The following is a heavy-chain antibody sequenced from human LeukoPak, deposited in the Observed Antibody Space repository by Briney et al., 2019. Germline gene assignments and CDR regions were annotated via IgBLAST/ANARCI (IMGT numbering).Heavy chain of an antibody. CDR1: GFTFSSYW. CDR2: ISTDASST. Sequence: GGSLRLSCAGSGFTFSSYWMHWVRQAPGKGLVWVSRISTDASSTTYADSVKGRFTISRDNSKNTLFLHMNSLRAEDTAVYSCAKGYYGSGSYGWFDYWGQGTLVTVSS. CDR3: AKGYYGSGSYGWFDY. D-gene: IGHD3-10*01. J-gene: IGHJ4*02. V-gene: IGHV3-74*01.